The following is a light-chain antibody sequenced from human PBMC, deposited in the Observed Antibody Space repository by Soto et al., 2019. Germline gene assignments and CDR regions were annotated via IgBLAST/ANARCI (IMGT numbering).Light chain of an antibody. J-gene: IGKJ4*01. CDR3: QQFSDWPLT. Sequence: DIVLTQSPATLSVSPGERATLSCRASQSISINLAWYQQKPGQAPRLLIYAASTRATDIPARFSGSGSGTEFTLTINSLQSEDFAVYYCQQFSDWPLTFGGGTKVEI. CDR1: QSISIN. CDR2: AAS. V-gene: IGKV3-15*01.